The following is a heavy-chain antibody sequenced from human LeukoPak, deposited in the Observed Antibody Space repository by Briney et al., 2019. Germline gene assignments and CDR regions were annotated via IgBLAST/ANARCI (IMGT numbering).Heavy chain of an antibody. CDR1: GGTFISYA. CDR3: ARGIEYSSSSNWFDP. J-gene: IGHJ5*02. CDR2: IIPIFGTA. D-gene: IGHD6-6*01. V-gene: IGHV1-69*05. Sequence: SVKVSCKASGGTFISYAISWVRQAPGRGLEWMGGIIPIFGTANYAQKFQGRVTITTDESTSTAYMELSSLRSEDTAVYYCARGIEYSSSSNWFDPWGQGTLVTVSS.